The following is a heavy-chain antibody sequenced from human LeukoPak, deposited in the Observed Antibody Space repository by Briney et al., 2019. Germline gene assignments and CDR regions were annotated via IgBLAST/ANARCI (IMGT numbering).Heavy chain of an antibody. Sequence: GGSLRLSCAASGFTFSSYGMHWVRQAPGKGLEWVAVISYDGSNKYYADSVKGRFTISRDNSKNTLYLQMNSLRAEDTAVYYCAKARPKMAIIEYWGQGTLVTVSS. D-gene: IGHD5-24*01. J-gene: IGHJ4*02. CDR1: GFTFSSYG. CDR2: ISYDGSNK. V-gene: IGHV3-30*18. CDR3: AKARPKMAIIEY.